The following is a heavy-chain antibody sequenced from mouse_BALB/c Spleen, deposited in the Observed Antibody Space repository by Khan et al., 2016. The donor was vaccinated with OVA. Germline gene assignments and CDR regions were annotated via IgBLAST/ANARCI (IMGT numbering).Heavy chain of an antibody. V-gene: IGHV2-3*01. Sequence: QVQLQQSGPGLVAPSQSLSITCTVSGFSLTSYGVSWVRQPPGKGLEWLGIIWGDGRTNYHSALISRLSISKDNSKSQVFLNLNSLQTDDTATYYCAKFSYGSVSNWYFDVWGAGTTVTVSS. J-gene: IGHJ1*01. CDR2: IWGDGRT. D-gene: IGHD1-1*01. CDR3: AKFSYGSVSNWYFDV. CDR1: GFSLTSYG.